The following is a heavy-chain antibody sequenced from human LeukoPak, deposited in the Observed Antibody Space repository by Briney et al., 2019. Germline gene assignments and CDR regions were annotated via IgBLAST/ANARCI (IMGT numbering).Heavy chain of an antibody. CDR2: ISYDGNNK. V-gene: IGHV3-30*18. J-gene: IGHJ3*02. D-gene: IGHD3-9*01. CDR3: AKDRLGTLDAFDI. Sequence: PGGSLRLSCAASGFTFSSYGMHWVRQAPGKGLEWMAVISYDGNNKYYADSAKGRFTISRDNSKNTLYLQIDSLRAEDTAVYYCAKDRLGTLDAFDIWGQGTMVTVSS. CDR1: GFTFSSYG.